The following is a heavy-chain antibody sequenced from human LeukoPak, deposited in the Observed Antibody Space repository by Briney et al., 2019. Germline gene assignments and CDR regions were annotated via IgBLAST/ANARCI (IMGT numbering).Heavy chain of an antibody. Sequence: SETLSLTCTVSGGSISSYCWSWIRQPPGKGLEWIGYIYYSGSTNYNPSLKSRVTISVDTSKNQFSLKLSSVTAADTAVYYCARGGSGYYFSKDAFDIWGQGTMVTVSS. D-gene: IGHD3-22*01. CDR1: GGSISSYC. V-gene: IGHV4-59*01. CDR2: IYYSGST. CDR3: ARGGSGYYFSKDAFDI. J-gene: IGHJ3*02.